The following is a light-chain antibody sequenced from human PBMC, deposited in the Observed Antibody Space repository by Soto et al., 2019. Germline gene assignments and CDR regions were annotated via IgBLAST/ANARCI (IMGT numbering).Light chain of an antibody. V-gene: IGKV3-20*01. CDR2: GTS. CDR3: EYYGSSIT. Sequence: EIVLTQSPGTLSLSPGERVTLSCRASQSISNNHLAWYQQKPGQAPRLLIHGTSNRATGIPDRFSGSGSGTDFTLTFSRLEPEDCAVYYCEYYGSSITFGGGAKVDIK. CDR1: QSISNNH. J-gene: IGKJ4*01.